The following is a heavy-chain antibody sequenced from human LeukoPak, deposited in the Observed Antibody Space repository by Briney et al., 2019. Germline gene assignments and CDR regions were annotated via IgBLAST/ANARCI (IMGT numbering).Heavy chain of an antibody. CDR2: INKDGSEI. CDR3: ARDKVTY. V-gene: IGHV3-7*01. CDR1: GFTFSNYW. J-gene: IGHJ4*02. Sequence: PGGSLRLSCAASGFTFSNYWMSWVRQAPGKGLEWVAHINKDGSEIYYVDSVKGRFTISRDNAKSSLSLQMNSLRVEDTAVYYCARDKVTYWGQGILFTVSS.